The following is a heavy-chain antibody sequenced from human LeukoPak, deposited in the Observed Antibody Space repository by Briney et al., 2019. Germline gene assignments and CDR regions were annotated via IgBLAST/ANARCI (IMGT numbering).Heavy chain of an antibody. CDR2: MNAGNGNT. Sequence: ASVMVSCKASGYTFTSYAIHWLRQAPGQRPEWMGWMNAGNGNTKYSQKFQGRITLIRDTSAATAYMELSSLRHDDLAVYYCARGRGTSGSNRDFYYYYYMDVWGKGTTVTVSS. J-gene: IGHJ6*03. CDR3: ARGRGTSGSNRDFYYYYYMDV. D-gene: IGHD2-15*01. V-gene: IGHV1-3*01. CDR1: GYTFTSYA.